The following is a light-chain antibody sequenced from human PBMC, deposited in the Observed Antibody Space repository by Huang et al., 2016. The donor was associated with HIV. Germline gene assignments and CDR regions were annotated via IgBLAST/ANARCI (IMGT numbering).Light chain of an antibody. CDR1: QGVSNN. V-gene: IGKV3D-15*01. CDR3: QHYNNWPPWT. Sequence: EIVMTQSPATLSVSPGERATLSCRASQGVSNNIAWYQQKPGQTPRLLSQGASTRATGIAAKFSGRGSGTDFTLTITSLQPEDSAVYYCQHYNNWPPWTFGPGTQVEI. CDR2: GAS. J-gene: IGKJ1*01.